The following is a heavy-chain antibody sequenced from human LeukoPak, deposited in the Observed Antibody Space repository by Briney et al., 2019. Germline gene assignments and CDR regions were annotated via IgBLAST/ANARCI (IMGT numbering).Heavy chain of an antibody. V-gene: IGHV3-48*03. J-gene: IGHJ3*02. CDR2: IGSSGGSR. CDR3: AREDGDAFDI. CDR1: GFTFSSYE. D-gene: IGHD5-24*01. Sequence: PGGSLRLSGAASGFTFSSYEMDWVRRAPGKGLEWVSYIGSSGGSRYYADSVKGRFTSSRDNAKNSLYLQMNSLRVEDTAVYYCAREDGDAFDIWGQGTMVSVSS.